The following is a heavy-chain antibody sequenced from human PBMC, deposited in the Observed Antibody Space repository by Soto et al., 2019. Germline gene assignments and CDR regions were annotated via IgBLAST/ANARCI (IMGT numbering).Heavy chain of an antibody. J-gene: IGHJ4*02. V-gene: IGHV1-69*06. CDR3: ARGGPGSRRDYDY. Sequence: SVKVSCKASGYTFTDYFIHWVRQAPGQGLEWMGGIIPIFGTANYAQKFQGRVTITADKSTSTAYMELSSLRSEDTAVYYCARGGPGSRRDYDYWGQGTLVTVSS. D-gene: IGHD3-10*01. CDR2: IIPIFGTA. CDR1: GYTFTDYF.